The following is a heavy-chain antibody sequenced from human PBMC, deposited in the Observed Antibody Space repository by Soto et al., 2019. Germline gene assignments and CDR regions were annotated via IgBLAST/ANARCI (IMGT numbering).Heavy chain of an antibody. CDR2: INPSGGST. CDR3: ARGAHLRWLQSYFDY. CDR1: GYTFTSYY. V-gene: IGHV1-46*01. D-gene: IGHD5-12*01. J-gene: IGHJ4*02. Sequence: RASVKVSCKSSGYTFTSYYMHWVRQAPGQGLEWMGIINPSGGSTSYAQKFQGRVTMTRDTSTSKVYMELSSLRSEDTAVYYCARGAHLRWLQSYFDYWGQGTLVTVSS.